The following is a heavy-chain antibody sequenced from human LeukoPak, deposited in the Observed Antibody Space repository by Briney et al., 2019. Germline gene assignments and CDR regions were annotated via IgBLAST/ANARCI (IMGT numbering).Heavy chain of an antibody. CDR3: ARVNSRGSGSYYNGIADY. D-gene: IGHD3-10*01. Sequence: ASVKVSCKASGYTFTSYGISWVRQAPGQGLEWMGWISAYNGNTNYAQKLPGRVTMTTDTSTSTAYMELRSLRSDDTAVYYCARVNSRGSGSYYNGIADYWGQGTLVTVSS. V-gene: IGHV1-18*01. CDR2: ISAYNGNT. J-gene: IGHJ4*02. CDR1: GYTFTSYG.